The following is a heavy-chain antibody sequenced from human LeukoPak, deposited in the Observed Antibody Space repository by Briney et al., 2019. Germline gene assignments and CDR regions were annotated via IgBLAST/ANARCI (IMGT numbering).Heavy chain of an antibody. CDR1: GFTFSSTW. CDR2: IKSKSDGGTI. CDR3: ATTRTY. V-gene: IGHV3-15*07. J-gene: IGHJ4*02. Sequence: PGGSPRLSCAASGFTFSSTWMNWVRQAPGRGLEWVGRIKSKSDGGTIDYAAPVKGRFTISRDDPKNTLYLQMHSLTTEDTAVYYCATTRTYWGQGTLVTVSS.